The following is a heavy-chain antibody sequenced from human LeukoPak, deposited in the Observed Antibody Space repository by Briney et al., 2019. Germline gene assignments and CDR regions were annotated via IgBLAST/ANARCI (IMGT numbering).Heavy chain of an antibody. D-gene: IGHD2-8*01. V-gene: IGHV7-4-1*02. CDR3: ARGIGIGTVLMVHGNMDV. J-gene: IGHJ6*03. CDR1: GYTFTSYG. Sequence: ASVKVSCKASGYTFTSYGISWVRQAPGQGLEWMGWINTDTGNPTYAQGFTGRFVFSLDTSVSTTYLQISSLKPEDTAVYYCARGIGIGTVLMVHGNMDVWGKGTTVTVSS. CDR2: INTDTGNP.